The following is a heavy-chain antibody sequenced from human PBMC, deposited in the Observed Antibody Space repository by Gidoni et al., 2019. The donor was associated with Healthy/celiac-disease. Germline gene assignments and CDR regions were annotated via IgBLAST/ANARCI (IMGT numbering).Heavy chain of an antibody. CDR3: ARIMNYITWDSSSHPPDGGMDV. V-gene: IGHV1-18*01. CDR2: ISAYNCNT. Sequence: QVQLVQSGAEVKKPGASVKVSCKASGYTFTSYGISWVRQAPGQGLEWSGWISAYNCNTNYAQKVQGRVTMTTDTSTSTAYMELRSLRSDDTAVYYCARIMNYITWDSSSHPPDGGMDVWGQGTTVTVSS. CDR1: GYTFTSYG. J-gene: IGHJ6*02. D-gene: IGHD6-6*01.